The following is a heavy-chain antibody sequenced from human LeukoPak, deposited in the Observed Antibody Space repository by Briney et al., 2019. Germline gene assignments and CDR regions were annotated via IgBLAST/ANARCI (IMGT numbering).Heavy chain of an antibody. V-gene: IGHV4-34*01. CDR3: ARRGYCSSTSCYEYWFDP. CDR2: INHSGAT. D-gene: IGHD2-2*01. Sequence: SETLSLTCAVDGGSFSDDFWSWIRQPPGKGLEWIGEINHSGATYYNPSLKSRLTISVDTSKNQFSLKLSSVTATDTAAYYCARRGYCSSTSCYEYWFDPWGQGTLVTVSS. J-gene: IGHJ5*02. CDR1: GGSFSDDF.